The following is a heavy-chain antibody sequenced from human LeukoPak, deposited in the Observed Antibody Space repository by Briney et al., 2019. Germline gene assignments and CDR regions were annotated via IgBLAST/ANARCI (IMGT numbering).Heavy chain of an antibody. J-gene: IGHJ5*02. CDR1: GGSISSSSYY. CDR3: SRSGSYSDWFDP. CDR2: IYYSGST. D-gene: IGHD1-26*01. Sequence: SETLSLTCTVSGGSISSSSYYWGWIRQPPGKGLEWIGSIYYSGSTYYNPSLKSRVTISVDTSKNQFSLKLSSVTAADTAVYYCSRSGSYSDWFDPWGQGTLVTVSS. V-gene: IGHV4-39*01.